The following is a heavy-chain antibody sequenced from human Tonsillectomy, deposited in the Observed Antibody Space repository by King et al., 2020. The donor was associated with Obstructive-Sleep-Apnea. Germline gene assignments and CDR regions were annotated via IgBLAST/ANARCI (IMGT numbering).Heavy chain of an antibody. Sequence: PLQESGPGLAKPSETLSLTCSVSGGSISSSSNYWGWIRLAPGKGLEWIGSLYYSGNTYYNPSLKSRVTISGDTSKNQFSLNLTSLTAADTAVYYCARSWVGGTYDYWGQGTLVTVSS. CDR3: ARSWVGGTYDY. J-gene: IGHJ4*02. CDR2: LYYSGNT. CDR1: GGSISSSSNY. D-gene: IGHD1-26*01. V-gene: IGHV4-39*07.